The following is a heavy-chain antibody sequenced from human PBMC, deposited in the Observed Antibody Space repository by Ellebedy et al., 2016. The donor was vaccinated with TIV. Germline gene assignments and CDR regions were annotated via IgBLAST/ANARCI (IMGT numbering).Heavy chain of an antibody. CDR2: IRMKVNGSTT. Sequence: PGGSLRLSCAASGFTFSDHYMDWVRQAPGKGLEWVGRIRMKVNGSTTEYAASVKGRFTLSRDDSKNSLYLQMNSLKTEDTAVYYCVRVYGGNSDWYLDLWGRGTLVTVSS. J-gene: IGHJ2*01. D-gene: IGHD4-23*01. CDR3: VRVYGGNSDWYLDL. CDR1: GFTFSDHY. V-gene: IGHV3-72*01.